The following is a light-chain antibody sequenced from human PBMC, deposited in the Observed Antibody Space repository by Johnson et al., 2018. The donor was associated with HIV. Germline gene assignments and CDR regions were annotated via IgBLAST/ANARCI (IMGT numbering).Light chain of an antibody. Sequence: HSVLTQPPSVSAAPGQKVTISCSGSSSNIGNNYVSWYQQLPGTAPKLLIYENNKRPSGIPDRFSGSKSGTSATLGITGLQTGDEADYYCGTWDNSLSGVFGTGTKVTVL. CDR3: GTWDNSLSGV. J-gene: IGLJ1*01. V-gene: IGLV1-51*02. CDR2: ENN. CDR1: SSNIGNNY.